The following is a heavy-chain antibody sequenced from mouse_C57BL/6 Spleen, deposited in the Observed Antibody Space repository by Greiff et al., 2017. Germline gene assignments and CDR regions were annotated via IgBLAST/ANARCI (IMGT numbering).Heavy chain of an antibody. CDR2: IHPNSGST. J-gene: IGHJ1*03. CDR3: ASGRVDNYERYVEV. Sequence: QVQLQQPGAELVKPGASVKLSCKASGYTFTNYCMHWVKQRPGQGLEWIGMIHPNSGSTNYNEKFKSKATLTVDKSSSTAYMQLSSLTSEDSAVXYWASGRVDNYERYVEVWGTGATGTVSS. D-gene: IGHD1-3*01. V-gene: IGHV1-64*01. CDR1: GYTFTNYC.